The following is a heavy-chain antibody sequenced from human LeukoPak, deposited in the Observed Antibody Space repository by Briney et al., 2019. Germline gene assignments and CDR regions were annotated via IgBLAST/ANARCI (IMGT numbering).Heavy chain of an antibody. CDR1: GFTFSSFA. J-gene: IGHJ4*02. D-gene: IGHD3-3*01. V-gene: IGHV3-23*01. CDR2: ISDGGSST. CDR3: ARDLITIFGVATGGLDY. Sequence: SGGSLRLSCTASGFTFSSFAMSWVRQAPGKGLEWVSAISDGGSSTNYADSVKGRFTISRDNAKNSLYLQMNSLRAEDTAVYYCARDLITIFGVATGGLDYWGQGTLVTVSS.